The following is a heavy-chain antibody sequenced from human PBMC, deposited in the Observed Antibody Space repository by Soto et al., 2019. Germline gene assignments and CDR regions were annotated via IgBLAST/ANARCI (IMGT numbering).Heavy chain of an antibody. Sequence: SETQSLTYTVSGGSISSYYGSWIRQPPGKGLEWVGYIYYSGSTNYNPSLKSRVTISVDTSKSQFSLKLSSVTAADTAVYYCARAIIPFDSSGYWEDYYYGMDVWGQGTTVTVSS. CDR1: GGSISSYY. CDR2: IYYSGST. V-gene: IGHV4-59*01. D-gene: IGHD3-22*01. CDR3: ARAIIPFDSSGYWEDYYYGMDV. J-gene: IGHJ6*02.